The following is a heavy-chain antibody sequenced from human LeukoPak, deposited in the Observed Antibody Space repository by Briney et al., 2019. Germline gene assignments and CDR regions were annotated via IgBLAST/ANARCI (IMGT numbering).Heavy chain of an antibody. CDR1: GFTFSDYN. J-gene: IGHJ4*02. V-gene: IGHV3-7*01. Sequence: PGGSLRLSCAASGFTFSDYNMRWIRQAPGKGLEWVANIKRDGSEKNYVDSVKGRFTISRDNAKSSLYLQMNSLRVEDTAVYYCVRDPSAGSESWGQGTLVTVSS. D-gene: IGHD6-25*01. CDR3: VRDPSAGSES. CDR2: IKRDGSEK.